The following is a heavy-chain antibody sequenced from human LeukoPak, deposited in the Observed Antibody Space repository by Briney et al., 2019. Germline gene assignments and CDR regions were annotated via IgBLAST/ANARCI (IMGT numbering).Heavy chain of an antibody. J-gene: IGHJ2*01. CDR1: GGSISSSNW. D-gene: IGHD6-13*01. V-gene: IGHV4-4*02. CDR3: ARGTSSSWYPTGLDWRPKVKWYLDL. Sequence: KPSETLSLTCAVSGGSISSSNWWSWVRQPPGKGLEWIGEIYHSGSTNYNPSLKSRVTISVDKSKNQFSLKLSSVTAADTAVYYCARGTSSSWYPTGLDWRPKVKWYLDLWGRGTLVTVSS. CDR2: IYHSGST.